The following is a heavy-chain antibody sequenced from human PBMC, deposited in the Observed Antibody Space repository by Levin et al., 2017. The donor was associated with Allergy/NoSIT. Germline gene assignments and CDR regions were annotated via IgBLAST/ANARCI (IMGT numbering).Heavy chain of an antibody. CDR3: ARANFGVAYPDY. CDR1: GFTFSSYG. Sequence: GGSLRLSCAASGFTFSSYGMHWVRQAPGKGLEWVAVIWYDGSNKYYADSVKGRFTISRDNSKNTLYLQMNSLRAEDTAVYYCARANFGVAYPDYWGQGTLVTVSS. D-gene: IGHD3-3*01. CDR2: IWYDGSNK. V-gene: IGHV3-33*01. J-gene: IGHJ4*02.